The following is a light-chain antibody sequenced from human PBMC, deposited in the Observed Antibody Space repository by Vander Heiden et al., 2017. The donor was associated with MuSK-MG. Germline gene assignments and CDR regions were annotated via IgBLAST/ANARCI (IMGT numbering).Light chain of an antibody. CDR2: YES. V-gene: IGLV3-21*04. CDR3: QVWDTDSDHLV. Sequence: YVLTQPPSPPVAPGSTARIPCAGNTIEGIRFNWCQQKPGQTPVLVIFYESDRHSGIPERFSGSNSGNTATLTISGVEAGDDADYYCQVWDTDSDHLVFGGGTKLTVL. CDR1: TIEGIR. J-gene: IGLJ2*01.